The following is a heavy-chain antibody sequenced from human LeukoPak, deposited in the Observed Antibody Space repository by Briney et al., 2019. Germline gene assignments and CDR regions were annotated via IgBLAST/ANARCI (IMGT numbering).Heavy chain of an antibody. CDR1: GFTVSSNY. CDR2: ISTSGGRI. Sequence: PGGSLRLSCAASGFTVSSNYMSWVRQAPGKGLEWVSSISTSGGRIYYADSVKGRFTISRDNSKNTLYLQMNSLRAEDTAVYYCARAPYGDEPSFDYWGQGTLVTVSS. D-gene: IGHD4-17*01. CDR3: ARAPYGDEPSFDY. J-gene: IGHJ4*02. V-gene: IGHV3-23*01.